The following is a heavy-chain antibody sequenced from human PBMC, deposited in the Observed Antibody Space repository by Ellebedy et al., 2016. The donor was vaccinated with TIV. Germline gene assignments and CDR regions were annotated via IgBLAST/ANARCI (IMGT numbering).Heavy chain of an antibody. D-gene: IGHD2-15*01. CDR1: GGSISSSSSY. V-gene: IGHV4-39*01. J-gene: IGHJ6*02. CDR2: ISYSGST. Sequence: SETLSLTXTVSGGSISSSSSYWGWIRQPPGKGLEWIGSISYSGSTYYNPSLKSRVTMSVDTSKNQFSLKLRSVTAADTAVYFCARSTPVNTVVVVATKDRQNYYGMDVWGQGTTVTVS. CDR3: ARSTPVNTVVVVATKDRQNYYGMDV.